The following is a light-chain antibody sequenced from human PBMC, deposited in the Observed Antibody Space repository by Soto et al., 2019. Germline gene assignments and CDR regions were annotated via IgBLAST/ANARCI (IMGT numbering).Light chain of an antibody. CDR1: SSNIGNNA. CDR3: AAWDDSLNGPV. Sequence: QSVLTQPPSVSEAPRQRVTISCSGSSSNIGNNAVNWYQQLPGKAPKLLIYYDDLLPSGVSDRFSGSKSGTSASLAISGLQSEDEADYYCAAWDDSLNGPVFGGGTKLTAL. J-gene: IGLJ2*01. V-gene: IGLV1-36*01. CDR2: YDD.